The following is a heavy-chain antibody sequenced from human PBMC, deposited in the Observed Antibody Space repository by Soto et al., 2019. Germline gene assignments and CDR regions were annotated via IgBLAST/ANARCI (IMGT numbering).Heavy chain of an antibody. CDR1: GFTFSDYY. D-gene: IGHD3-22*01. Sequence: QVQLVESGGGLVKPGGSLRLSCAASGFTFSDYYMSWIRQAPGKGLEWVSYLSSSSSYTNYADSVKGRFTISRDNAKNSLYMQMNSLRAEDTAVYYCARAVPSYYYDSGDAFDIWGQGTMVTVSS. J-gene: IGHJ3*02. V-gene: IGHV3-11*05. CDR3: ARAVPSYYYDSGDAFDI. CDR2: LSSSSSYT.